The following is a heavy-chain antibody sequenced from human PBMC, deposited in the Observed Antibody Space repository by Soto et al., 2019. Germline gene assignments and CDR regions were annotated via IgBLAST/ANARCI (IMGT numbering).Heavy chain of an antibody. J-gene: IGHJ4*02. CDR2: ISSSSSYI. V-gene: IGHV3-21*01. Sequence: GGSLRLSCAASGFTFSSYSMNWVRQAPGKGLEWVSSISSSSSYIYYADSVKGRFTISRDNAKNSLYLQMNSPRAEDTAVYYCARDTSGDYVEIDYWGQGTLVTVSS. CDR3: ARDTSGDYVEIDY. D-gene: IGHD4-17*01. CDR1: GFTFSSYS.